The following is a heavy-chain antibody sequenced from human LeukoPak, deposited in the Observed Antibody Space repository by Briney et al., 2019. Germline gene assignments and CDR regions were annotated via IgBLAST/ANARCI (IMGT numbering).Heavy chain of an antibody. CDR2: IVVGNGNS. Sequence: SVKVSCKASGFTFTSSAMQWVRQARGQRLERIGWIVVGNGNSNYAQKFQERVTITRDMSTSRAYMELSSLRAEDTAVYYCAAVQVGANYYFDYWGQGTLVTVS. J-gene: IGHJ4*02. D-gene: IGHD1-26*01. CDR1: GFTFTSSA. CDR3: AAVQVGANYYFDY. V-gene: IGHV1-58*02.